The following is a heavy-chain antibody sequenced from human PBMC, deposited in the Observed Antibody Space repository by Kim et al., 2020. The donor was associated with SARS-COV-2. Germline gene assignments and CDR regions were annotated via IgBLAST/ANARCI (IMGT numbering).Heavy chain of an antibody. J-gene: IGHJ3*02. CDR2: INHSGST. D-gene: IGHD2-21*01. V-gene: IGHV4-34*01. CDR1: GGSFSGYY. Sequence: SETLSLTCAVYGGSFSGYYWSWIRQPPGKGLEWIGEINHSGSTNYNPSLKSRVTISVDTSKNQFSLKLSSVTAADTAVYYCARGPVLWGVAFDIWGQGT. CDR3: ARGPVLWGVAFDI.